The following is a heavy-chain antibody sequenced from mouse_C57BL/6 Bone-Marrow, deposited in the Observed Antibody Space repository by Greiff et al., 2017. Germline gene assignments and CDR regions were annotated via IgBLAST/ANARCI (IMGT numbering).Heavy chain of an antibody. J-gene: IGHJ1*03. CDR3: APNLLRYFDV. CDR2: INPNNGGT. CDR1: GYTFTDYY. Sequence: EVKLQQSGPELVKPGASVKISCKASGYTFTDYYMNWVKQSHGKSLEWIGDINPNNGGTSYNQKFKGKATLTVDKSSSTAYMELRSLTSEDSAVYYCAPNLLRYFDVWGTGTTVTVSS. V-gene: IGHV1-26*01. D-gene: IGHD2-1*01.